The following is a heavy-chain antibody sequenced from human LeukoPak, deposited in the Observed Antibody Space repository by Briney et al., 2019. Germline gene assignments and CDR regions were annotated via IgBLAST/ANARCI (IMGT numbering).Heavy chain of an antibody. J-gene: IGHJ4*02. Sequence: PGRSLRLSCAASGFTFSNYFMHWVRQAPGKGLEWVADIASDGSHTFYVESVKGRFTISRDNSKNTLYLQMNSLRAEDTAVYYCARVPRSGPDYWGQGTLVTVSS. CDR2: IASDGSHT. V-gene: IGHV3-30-3*01. D-gene: IGHD3-10*01. CDR3: ARVPRSGPDY. CDR1: GFTFSNYF.